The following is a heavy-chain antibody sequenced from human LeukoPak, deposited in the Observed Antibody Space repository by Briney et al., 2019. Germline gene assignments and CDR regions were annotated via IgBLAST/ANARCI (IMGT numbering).Heavy chain of an antibody. CDR3: ARHEREDYADYYYGMDV. V-gene: IGHV4-59*08. CDR2: IYYSGST. D-gene: IGHD4-17*01. J-gene: IGHJ6*02. Sequence: SETLSLTCTVSGGSISSYYWSWIRQPPGKGLEWIGYIYYSGSTNYNPSLKSRVTISVDTSKNQFSLKLSSVTAADTAVYYCARHEREDYADYYYGMDVWGQGTTDTVSS. CDR1: GGSISSYY.